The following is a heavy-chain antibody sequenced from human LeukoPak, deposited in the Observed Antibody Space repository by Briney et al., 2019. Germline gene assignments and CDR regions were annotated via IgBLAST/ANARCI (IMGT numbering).Heavy chain of an antibody. J-gene: IGHJ4*02. D-gene: IGHD3-16*02. CDR1: GYSFTSYW. CDR3: ARTIYDYVWGSYRSIDY. V-gene: IGHV5-51*01. Sequence: GESLKISCKGSGYSFTSYWIGWVRQMPGKGLEWMGIIYPGDSDTRYSPSFQGQVTISADKSISTAYLQWSSLKASDTAMYHCARTIYDYVWGSYRSIDYWGQGTLVTVSS. CDR2: IYPGDSDT.